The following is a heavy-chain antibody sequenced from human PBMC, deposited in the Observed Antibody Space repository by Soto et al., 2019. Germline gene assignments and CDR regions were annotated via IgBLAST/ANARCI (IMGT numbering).Heavy chain of an antibody. CDR1: GFTFDDYA. J-gene: IGHJ4*02. Sequence: GGSLRLSCAASGFTFDDYAMHWVRQAPGKGLEWVSTISWNSNRKGYADSVRGRFTISRDNAKNSLYLQVNSLRAEDTALYYCVKGYYYDSGYYFDDWGQGTLVTVSS. CDR3: VKGYYYDSGYYFDD. CDR2: ISWNSNRK. V-gene: IGHV3-9*01. D-gene: IGHD3-22*01.